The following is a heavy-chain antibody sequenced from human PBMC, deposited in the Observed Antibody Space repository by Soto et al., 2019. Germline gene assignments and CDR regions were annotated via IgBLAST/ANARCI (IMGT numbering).Heavy chain of an antibody. CDR1: GYTFTSYG. CDR2: ISAYNGNT. J-gene: IGHJ6*02. V-gene: IGHV1-18*01. D-gene: IGHD3-3*01. Sequence: QVQLVQSGAEVKKPGASVKVSCKASGYTFTSYGISWVRQAPGQGLEWMGWISAYNGNTNYAQKLQGRVTMTTDTSTSTAYMELRSLRSDDTAVYYCARLAGYDFWSGPIRGYYYGMDVWGQGTTVTVSS. CDR3: ARLAGYDFWSGPIRGYYYGMDV.